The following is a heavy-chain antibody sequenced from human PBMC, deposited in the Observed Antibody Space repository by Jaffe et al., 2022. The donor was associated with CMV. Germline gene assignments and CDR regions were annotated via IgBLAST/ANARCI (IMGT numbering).Heavy chain of an antibody. CDR3: ARARWLQRGFDY. Sequence: QVQLVESGGGLVKPGGSLRLSCAASGFTFSDYYMSWIRQAPGKGLEWVSYISSSSSYTNYADSVKGRFTISRDNAKNSLYLQMNSLRAEDTAVYYCARARWLQRGFDYWGQGTLVTVSS. D-gene: IGHD5-18*01. CDR1: GFTFSDYY. CDR2: ISSSSSYT. V-gene: IGHV3-11*06. J-gene: IGHJ4*02.